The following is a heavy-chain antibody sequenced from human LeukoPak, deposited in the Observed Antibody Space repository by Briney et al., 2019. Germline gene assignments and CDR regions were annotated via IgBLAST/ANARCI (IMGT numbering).Heavy chain of an antibody. CDR2: ISGSGGST. D-gene: IGHD3-3*01. Sequence: PGGSLRLSFAASGFTFSSYVMSWVRQAPGKGLEWVSTISGSGGSTYYADSEKGRFTISRDNSKNTLYLQMNSLRAEDTAVYYCAKDGAIFGVLTPEYYFDYWGQGTLVTVSS. J-gene: IGHJ4*02. CDR1: GFTFSSYV. CDR3: AKDGAIFGVLTPEYYFDY. V-gene: IGHV3-23*01.